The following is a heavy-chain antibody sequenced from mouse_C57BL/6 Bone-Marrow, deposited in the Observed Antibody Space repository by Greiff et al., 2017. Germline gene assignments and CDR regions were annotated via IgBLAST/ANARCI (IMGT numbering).Heavy chain of an antibody. V-gene: IGHV1-81*01. J-gene: IGHJ4*01. CDR3: ARKALYYAMDY. CDR2: IYPRSGNT. Sequence: ESGAELARPGASVKLSCKASGYTFTSYGISWVKQRTGQGLEWIGEIYPRSGNTYYNEKFKGKATLTADKSSSTAYMELRSLTSEDSAVYVCARKALYYAMDYWGQGTSVTVSS. CDR1: GYTFTSYG.